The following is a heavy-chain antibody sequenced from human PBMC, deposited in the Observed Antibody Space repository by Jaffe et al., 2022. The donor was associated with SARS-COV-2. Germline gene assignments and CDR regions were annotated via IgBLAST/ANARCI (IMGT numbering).Heavy chain of an antibody. CDR2: ISYDGSNK. J-gene: IGHJ4*02. V-gene: IGHV3-30*18. CDR1: GFTFSSYG. D-gene: IGHD1-7*01. CDR3: AKDHGGWNYGTLDY. Sequence: QVQLVESGGGVVQPGRSLRLSCAASGFTFSSYGMHWVRQAPGKGLEWVAVISYDGSNKYYADSVKGRFTISRDNSKNTLYLQMNSLRAEDTAVYYCAKDHGGWNYGTLDYWGQGTLVTVSS.